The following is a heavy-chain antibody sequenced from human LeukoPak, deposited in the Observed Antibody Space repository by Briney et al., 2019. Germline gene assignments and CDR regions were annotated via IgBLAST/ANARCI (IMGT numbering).Heavy chain of an antibody. Sequence: TSETLSLTCTVSGGSISSGSYYWSWIRQPAGKGLEWIGRIYTTGSTNYNPSLKSRVTISVDTSKNQFSLKLNSVNAADTAVYYCASNKFGDSYGDYYYYYIDVWGKGTTVTVSS. V-gene: IGHV4-61*02. CDR2: IYTTGST. J-gene: IGHJ6*03. CDR1: GGSISSGSYY. CDR3: ASNKFGDSYGDYYYYYIDV. D-gene: IGHD5-18*01.